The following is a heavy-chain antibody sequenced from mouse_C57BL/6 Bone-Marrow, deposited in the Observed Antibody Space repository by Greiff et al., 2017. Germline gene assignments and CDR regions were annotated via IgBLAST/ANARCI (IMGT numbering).Heavy chain of an antibody. CDR1: GFTFSSYG. D-gene: IGHD1-1*01. V-gene: IGHV5-6*01. Sequence: EVQLQQSGGDLVKPGGSLKLSCAASGFTFSSYGMSWVRQTPDKRLEWVATISSGGSYTYYPDSVKGRFTISRDNAKNTLYLQMSSLKSEDTAMYYCARRYYGSGGYFDYWGQGTTLTVSS. J-gene: IGHJ2*01. CDR2: ISSGGSYT. CDR3: ARRYYGSGGYFDY.